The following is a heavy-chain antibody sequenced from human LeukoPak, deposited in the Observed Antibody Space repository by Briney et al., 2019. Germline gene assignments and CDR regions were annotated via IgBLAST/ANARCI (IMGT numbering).Heavy chain of an antibody. J-gene: IGHJ3*02. CDR2: ISSSSSTI. Sequence: RGGSLRLSCAASGFTFSSYSMNWVRQAPGKGLEWVSYISSSSSTIYYADSVKGRFTISRDNAKNSLYLQMNSLRAEDTAVYYCARDPVRRVNAFDIWGQGTMGTVSS. D-gene: IGHD2-8*01. CDR1: GFTFSSYS. V-gene: IGHV3-48*01. CDR3: ARDPVRRVNAFDI.